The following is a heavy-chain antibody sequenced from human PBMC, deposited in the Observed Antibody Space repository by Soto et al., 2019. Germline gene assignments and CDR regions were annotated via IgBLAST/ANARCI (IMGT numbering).Heavy chain of an antibody. Sequence: PGGSLRLSCEASGFTFNTYSMHWVRQPPGKGLEWLAAIWYDGTQKYYADSVKGRFIISRDNSKKTLYLEMNSLRAEDTAVYYCARAGGTTVTGLWHFDSWGQGTLVTRLL. CDR2: IWYDGTQK. V-gene: IGHV3-33*01. CDR1: GFTFNTYS. D-gene: IGHD4-17*01. J-gene: IGHJ4*02. CDR3: ARAGGTTVTGLWHFDS.